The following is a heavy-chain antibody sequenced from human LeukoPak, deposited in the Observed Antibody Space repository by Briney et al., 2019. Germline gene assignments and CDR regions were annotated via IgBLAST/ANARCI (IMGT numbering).Heavy chain of an antibody. CDR2: IKQDGNKK. D-gene: IGHD3-16*01. V-gene: IGHV3-7*01. CDR1: GFNFSSYW. CDR3: ARDLVGGDY. J-gene: IGHJ4*02. Sequence: GGSLRLSCVASGFNFSSYWMSWVRQAPGKGLEWMANIKQDGNKKYYVDSVKGRFTISRDNAKNSLYLQMKSLRAEDTAVYYCARDLVGGDYWGQGTLVTVSS.